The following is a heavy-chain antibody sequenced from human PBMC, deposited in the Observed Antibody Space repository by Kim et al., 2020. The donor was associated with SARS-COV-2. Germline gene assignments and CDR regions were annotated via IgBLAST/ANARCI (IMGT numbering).Heavy chain of an antibody. CDR2: IYIGCRT. CDR1: GFTVSTNY. D-gene: IGHD1-1*01. J-gene: IGHJ4*01. V-gene: IGHV3-53*01. CDR3: ASEVGHINGNVNCY. Sequence: GGSLRLSCAATGFTVSTNYMSWVRQAPGKGLERVSVIYIGCRTYSTDSVKCRFTVTRDKSKNTLFLQMNSLRVEDTAVYYCASEVGHINGNVNCYCGHGTLVIVAS.